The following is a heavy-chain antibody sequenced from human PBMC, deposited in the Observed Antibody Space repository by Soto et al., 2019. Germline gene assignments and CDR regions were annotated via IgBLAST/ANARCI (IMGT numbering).Heavy chain of an antibody. J-gene: IGHJ4*02. CDR1: GITLSNNW. CDR2: INEDGSQK. CDR3: VGPLRSDGAY. V-gene: IGHV3-7*05. Sequence: EVQLVESGGGLVQPGGSLRLSCAVSGITLSNNWMNWVRQAPGKGLEWVANINEDGSQKGYVDSVKGRFTISRDNAKNYMSLEMNSLRAEDTAVYYGVGPLRSDGAYWGQGTLVTVSS. D-gene: IGHD6-25*01.